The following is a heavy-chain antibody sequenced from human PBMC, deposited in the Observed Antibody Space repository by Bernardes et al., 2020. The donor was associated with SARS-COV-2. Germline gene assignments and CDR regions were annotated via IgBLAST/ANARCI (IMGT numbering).Heavy chain of an antibody. CDR1: GGSFSGYY. V-gene: IGHV4-34*01. D-gene: IGHD3-10*01. CDR3: ARGFSHYYGSGSYYTSYYYYYYMDV. Sequence: LSLTCAVDGGSFSGYYWSWIRQPPGKWLEWIGEINHSGSTNYNPSLKSRVTISVDTSKNQFSLKLSSVTAADTAVYYCARGFSHYYGSGSYYTSYYYYYYMDVWGKGTTVTVSS. J-gene: IGHJ6*03. CDR2: INHSGST.